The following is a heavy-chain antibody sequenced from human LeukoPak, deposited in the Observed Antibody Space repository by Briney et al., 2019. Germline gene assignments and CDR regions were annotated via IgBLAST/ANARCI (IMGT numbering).Heavy chain of an antibody. Sequence: AGGSLRLSCVASGFIYSDWWMNWVRQAPGEGLEWVANINTDGTGKYYVDSVKGRFTVSRDNTKNSLYLEMASLKAEDTAVYYCTRISLAEGLEFWGQGILVTVSS. CDR1: GFIYSDWW. D-gene: IGHD3/OR15-3a*01. CDR3: TRISLAEGLEF. CDR2: INTDGTGK. J-gene: IGHJ4*02. V-gene: IGHV3-7*01.